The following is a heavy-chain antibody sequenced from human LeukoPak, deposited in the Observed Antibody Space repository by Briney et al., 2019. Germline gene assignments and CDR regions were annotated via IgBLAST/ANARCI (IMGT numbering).Heavy chain of an antibody. D-gene: IGHD3-3*01. J-gene: IGHJ6*03. CDR1: GITFSSYA. V-gene: IGHV3-23*01. CDR3: ARTPPVGQYSDYYYYYMDV. Sequence: PGGSLRLSCAASGITFSSYAMSWVRQAPGKGLEWVSAISGSGGSTYYADSVKGRFTISRDNSKNTLYLQMNSLRAEDTAIYYCARTPPVGQYSDYYYYYMDVWGKGTTVTVSS. CDR2: ISGSGGST.